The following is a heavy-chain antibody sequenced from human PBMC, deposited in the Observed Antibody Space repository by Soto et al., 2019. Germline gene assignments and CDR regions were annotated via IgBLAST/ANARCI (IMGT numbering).Heavy chain of an antibody. V-gene: IGHV4-4*02. CDR1: GDSVTTSNW. Sequence: KTSETLSLTCAVSGDSVTTSNWWSWVRQPPGKGLEWIGEIYHSGSTNYNPSLRSRVTISVDKSKDRFFLRLTSVIAADTAVYYCARGIGVVPAAIQIGGYKWFDPWGQGTLVTVFS. CDR3: ARGIGVVPAAIQIGGYKWFDP. J-gene: IGHJ5*02. CDR2: IYHSGST. D-gene: IGHD2-2*01.